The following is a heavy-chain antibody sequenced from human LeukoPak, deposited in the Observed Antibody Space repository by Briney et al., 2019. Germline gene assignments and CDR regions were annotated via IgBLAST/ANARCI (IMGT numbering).Heavy chain of an antibody. V-gene: IGHV3-33*01. Sequence: GGSLRLSCAASGFTFSSYGMHWVRQAPGKGLEWVAVIWYDGSNKCYADSVKGRFTISRDNSKNTLYLQMNSLRAEDTAVYYCARERADILTGYYSGAFDIWGQGTMVTVSS. D-gene: IGHD3-9*01. CDR1: GFTFSSYG. CDR2: IWYDGSNK. CDR3: ARERADILTGYYSGAFDI. J-gene: IGHJ3*02.